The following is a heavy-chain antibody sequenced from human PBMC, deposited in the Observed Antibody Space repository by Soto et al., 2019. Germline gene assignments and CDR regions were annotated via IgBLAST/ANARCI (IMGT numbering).Heavy chain of an antibody. CDR1: GFTFSSYG. D-gene: IGHD6-19*01. V-gene: IGHV3-30*03. CDR2: ISYDGSNK. J-gene: IGHJ4*02. CDR3: ARDPLAVERPY. Sequence: QVQLVESGGGVVQPGRSLRLSCAASGFTFSSYGMHWVRQAPGKGLEWVAVISYDGSNKYYADSVKGRFTISRDNSKNTLYLQMNSLRAEDTAVYYCARDPLAVERPYWGQGTLVTVSS.